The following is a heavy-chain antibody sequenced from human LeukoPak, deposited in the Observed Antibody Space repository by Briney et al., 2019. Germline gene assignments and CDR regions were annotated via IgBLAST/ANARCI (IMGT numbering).Heavy chain of an antibody. CDR3: ARGNAYINDY. Sequence: ASVKVSCEASGYTFTDYYMHWVRQAPGQGLEWMGRINPNSGGTNYAQKFQGRVTMTRDTSISTAYMELSRLRFDDTAVYYCARGNAYINDYWGQGTLATVSS. J-gene: IGHJ4*02. CDR2: INPNSGGT. V-gene: IGHV1-2*06. D-gene: IGHD2-21*01. CDR1: GYTFTDYY.